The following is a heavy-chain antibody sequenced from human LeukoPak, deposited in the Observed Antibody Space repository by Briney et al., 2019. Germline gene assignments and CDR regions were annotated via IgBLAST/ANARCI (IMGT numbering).Heavy chain of an antibody. D-gene: IGHD2-2*01. CDR3: ARDSGSSTHDP. J-gene: IGHJ5*02. V-gene: IGHV4-39*07. Sequence: PSETPSLTCTVSGGSISSSYSYWGWIRQPPGKGLEWIGNIYYSGSTYYSPSLTSRVTVSVDTSENQFSLKLSSVTAADTAVYYCARDSGSSTHDPWGQGTLVTVSS. CDR1: GGSISSSYSY. CDR2: IYYSGST.